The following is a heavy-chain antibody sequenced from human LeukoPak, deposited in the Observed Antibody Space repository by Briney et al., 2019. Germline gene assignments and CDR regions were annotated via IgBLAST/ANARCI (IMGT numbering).Heavy chain of an antibody. J-gene: IGHJ5*02. D-gene: IGHD2-2*01. V-gene: IGHV4-4*07. CDR3: AGLYCSSTSCYTDP. CDR2: ILNGGST. CDR1: GGSISSYY. Sequence: SETLSLTCTVSGGSISSYYWTWIRQPAGKGLEWIGRILNGGSTNYNPSLKSRLTMSVDTSKNQFSLKLSSVTAADTAVYYCAGLYCSSTSCYTDPWGQGTLVTVSS.